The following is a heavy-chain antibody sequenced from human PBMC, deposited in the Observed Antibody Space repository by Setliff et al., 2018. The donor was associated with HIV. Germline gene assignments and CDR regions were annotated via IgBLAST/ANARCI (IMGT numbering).Heavy chain of an antibody. CDR1: GFNIEEYA. V-gene: IGHV3-11*04. Sequence: GGSLRLSCVGSGFNIEEYAMAWVRQVPGKGLEWVSYISTSGGTIYYADSLKGRFTISRDNAKNSLYLQMNSLRAEDTAVYYCARGLSGYDYLSYYYGMDVWGQGTTVTVSS. CDR3: ARGLSGYDYLSYYYGMDV. D-gene: IGHD5-12*01. J-gene: IGHJ6*02. CDR2: ISTSGGTI.